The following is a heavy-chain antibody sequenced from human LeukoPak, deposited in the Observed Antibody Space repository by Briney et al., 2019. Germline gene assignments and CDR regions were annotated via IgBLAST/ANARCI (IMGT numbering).Heavy chain of an antibody. CDR2: IQDDESNK. V-gene: IGHV3-30*02. Sequence: GGSLRLSCAASGFIFSSFGMHWVRQAPGKGLEWVAFIQDDESNKFYADSVKGRFTISRDNAKNSLYLQMTSLRADDTAVYYCARGTYYYEFWGQGTLLTVSS. D-gene: IGHD3-16*01. CDR3: ARGTYYYEF. CDR1: GFIFSSFG. J-gene: IGHJ4*02.